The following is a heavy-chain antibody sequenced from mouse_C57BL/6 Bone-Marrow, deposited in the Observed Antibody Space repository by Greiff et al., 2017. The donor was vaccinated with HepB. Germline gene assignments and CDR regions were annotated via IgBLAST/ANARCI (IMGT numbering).Heavy chain of an antibody. D-gene: IGHD3-3*01. J-gene: IGHJ1*03. CDR1: GYTFTSYW. Sequence: VQLQQPGAELVKPGASVKLSCKASGYTFTSYWMHWVKQRPGQGLEWIGMIHPISGSTNYNEKFKSKATMTVDNSSSTAYMQLSSLTSEDSAVYYCRDGTYFDVWGTGTTVTVSS. CDR2: IHPISGST. CDR3: RDGTYFDV. V-gene: IGHV1-64*01.